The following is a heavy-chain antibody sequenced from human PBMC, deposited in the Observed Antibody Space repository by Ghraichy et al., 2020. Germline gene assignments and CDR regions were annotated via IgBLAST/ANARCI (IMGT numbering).Heavy chain of an antibody. V-gene: IGHV3-23*01. D-gene: IGHD2-8*01. J-gene: IGHJ3*02. CDR1: GFTFSSYA. CDR2: ISDSGGRT. Sequence: GGSLRLSCAASGFTFSSYAMTWVRQAPAKGLEWVSFISDSGGRTAYADSVKGRCTISRDNSKNTLYLQMSSLRVEETAVYYCAILNNGRGSFDIWGQGTMVAVSS. CDR3: AILNNGRGSFDI.